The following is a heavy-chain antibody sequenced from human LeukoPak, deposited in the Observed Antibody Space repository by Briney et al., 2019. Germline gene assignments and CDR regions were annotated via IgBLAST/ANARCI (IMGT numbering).Heavy chain of an antibody. CDR3: ARLPSYFSYADI. V-gene: IGHV4-39*01. CDR1: GDSMSSSPYF. J-gene: IGHJ6*03. Sequence: PSETLSLTCLVFGDSMSSSPYFWGWIRQAPGKRLESLGHVDYSGNTYYYPSLKSRLTISVDTSRNLFSLRLTSVTATDTAIYYCARLPSYFSYADIWGKGTTVTVSS. CDR2: VDYSGNT.